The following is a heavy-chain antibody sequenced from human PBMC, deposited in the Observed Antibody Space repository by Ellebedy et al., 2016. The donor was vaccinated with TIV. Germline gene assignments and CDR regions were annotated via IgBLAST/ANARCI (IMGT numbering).Heavy chain of an antibody. CDR3: GTVPAVAGTAFYWYFDL. D-gene: IGHD6-19*01. CDR2: INPSGGST. V-gene: IGHV1-46*01. CDR1: GYTFTSYY. Sequence: ASVQVSCKASGYTFTSYYMQWVRQAPGQGLEWMGIINPSGGSTSYAQKFQGRVTITADESTSTAYKELSSLRSEATAVYYCGTVPAVAGTAFYWYFDLWGRGTLVSVSS. J-gene: IGHJ2*01.